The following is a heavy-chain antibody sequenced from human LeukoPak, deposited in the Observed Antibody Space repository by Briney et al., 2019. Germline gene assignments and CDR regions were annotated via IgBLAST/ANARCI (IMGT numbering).Heavy chain of an antibody. CDR1: GFTFSSYW. Sequence: PGGSLRLSCAASGFTFSSYWMHWVRQASGKGLVWVSRINSDGSSTSYADSVKGRFTISRDNAKNTLYLQMNSLRAEDTAVYYCARVLHKRNYDSSDYYGYWGQGTLVTVSS. D-gene: IGHD3-22*01. V-gene: IGHV3-74*01. CDR3: ARVLHKRNYDSSDYYGY. CDR2: INSDGSST. J-gene: IGHJ4*02.